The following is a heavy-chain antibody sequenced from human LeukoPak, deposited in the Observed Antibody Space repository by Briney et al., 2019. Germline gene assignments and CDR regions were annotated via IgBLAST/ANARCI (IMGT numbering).Heavy chain of an antibody. CDR1: GFTLDDYG. CDR2: INWNGGST. V-gene: IGHV3-20*04. J-gene: IGHJ4*02. Sequence: PGGSLRLSCAASGFTLDDYGMSWVRQAPGKGPEGVSGINWNGGSTVYADSVKGRFTISRDNAKNSLYLQMNSLRAEDTVLYYCARGDYYGSGSSGGDYWGQGTLVTVSS. D-gene: IGHD3-10*01. CDR3: ARGDYYGSGSSGGDY.